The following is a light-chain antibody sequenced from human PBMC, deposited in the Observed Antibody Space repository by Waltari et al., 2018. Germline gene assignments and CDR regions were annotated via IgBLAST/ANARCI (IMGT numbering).Light chain of an antibody. CDR2: GNY. J-gene: IGLJ1*01. V-gene: IGLV1-40*01. CDR1: TSNIGAGSD. CDR3: QCYDSSLSAYV. Sequence: VLTQPPSVSGAPGQTVTISCTGTTSNIGAGSDVQWYQQPTGTAPKLLIHGNYIWPSGVPDRFSGSKSATSASLVITGLQADDEADYYCQCYDSSLSAYVFGSGTHVTVL.